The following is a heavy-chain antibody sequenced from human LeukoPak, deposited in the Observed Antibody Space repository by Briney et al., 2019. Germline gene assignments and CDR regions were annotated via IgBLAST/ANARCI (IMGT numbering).Heavy chain of an antibody. D-gene: IGHD1-26*01. CDR1: GFTFSDHH. CDR2: IRDEENSYTT. V-gene: IGHV3-72*01. CDR3: AKKYSTGLDP. J-gene: IGHJ5*02. Sequence: PGGSLRLSCAASGFTFSDHHMDWVRQAPGKGLEWVGRIRDEENSYTTHYAASVKGRFTISRDNSKNTLYLQMNSLRAEDTAVYYCAKKYSTGLDPWGQGTLVTVSS.